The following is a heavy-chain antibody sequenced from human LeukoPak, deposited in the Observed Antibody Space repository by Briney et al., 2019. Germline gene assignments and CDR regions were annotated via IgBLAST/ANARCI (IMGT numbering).Heavy chain of an antibody. Sequence: PGGSLRLSCAASGFTFSSYSMNWVRQAPGKGLEWVSSISSSSSYIYYADSVKGRFTISRDNAKNSLYLQMNSLRAEDTAVYYCARDALYPTIFGVVSTPGPAQGAFDIWGQGTMVTVSS. J-gene: IGHJ3*02. CDR1: GFTFSSYS. D-gene: IGHD3-3*01. CDR2: ISSSSSYI. CDR3: ARDALYPTIFGVVSTPGPAQGAFDI. V-gene: IGHV3-21*01.